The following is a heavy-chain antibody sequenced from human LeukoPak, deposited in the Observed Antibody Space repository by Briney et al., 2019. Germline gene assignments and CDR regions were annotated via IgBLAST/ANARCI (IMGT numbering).Heavy chain of an antibody. Sequence: ASVKVSCMASGYTFTSYGISWVRQAPGQGLEWMGWISTYNGNTHYAQKLQGRVTLTTDTSTSTAYMELRSLRSDDTAVYYCARSSLAVAGSVFDYWGQGTLVTVSS. CDR3: ARSSLAVAGSVFDY. J-gene: IGHJ4*02. CDR1: GYTFTSYG. V-gene: IGHV1-18*01. D-gene: IGHD6-19*01. CDR2: ISTYNGNT.